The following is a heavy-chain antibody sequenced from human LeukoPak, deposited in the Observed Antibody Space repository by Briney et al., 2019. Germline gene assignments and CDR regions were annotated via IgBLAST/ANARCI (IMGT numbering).Heavy chain of an antibody. V-gene: IGHV3-33*01. J-gene: IGHJ4*02. Sequence: QSGGSLRLSCAASEFTFSSYGMHWVRQAPGKGLEWVAVIWYDGSNKYYADSVRGRFTISRDNSKNTLYLQMNSLRAEDTAVYYCAREGAYCRSTSCYLDYWGRGTLVTVPS. CDR1: EFTFSSYG. D-gene: IGHD2-2*01. CDR3: AREGAYCRSTSCYLDY. CDR2: IWYDGSNK.